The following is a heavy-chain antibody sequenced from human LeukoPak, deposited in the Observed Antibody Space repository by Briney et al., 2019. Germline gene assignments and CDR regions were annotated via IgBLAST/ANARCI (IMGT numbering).Heavy chain of an antibody. D-gene: IGHD6-6*01. V-gene: IGHV4-30-2*01. J-gene: IGHJ5*02. CDR1: GGSISSGGYY. CDR3: AREFSSSMGWFDP. Sequence: PSETLSLTCTVSGGSISSGGYYWSWIRQPPGKGLEWIGYIYHSGSTYYNPSLKSRVTISVDRSKDQFSLKLSSVTAADTAVYYCAREFSSSMGWFDPWGQGTLVTVSS. CDR2: IYHSGST.